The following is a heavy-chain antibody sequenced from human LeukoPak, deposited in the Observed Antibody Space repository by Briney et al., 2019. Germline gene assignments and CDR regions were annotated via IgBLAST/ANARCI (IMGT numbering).Heavy chain of an antibody. CDR3: ARGTGDYGYYYGMDV. CDR2: INPSGGST. J-gene: IGHJ6*02. Sequence: GASVKVSCKASGYTFTSYYMHWVRQAPGQGLEWMGIINPSGGSTSYAQKFQGRVTMTRDTSTSTVYMELSSLRSEDTAVYYCARGTGDYGYYYGMDVWGQGTTVTVSS. D-gene: IGHD4-17*01. CDR1: GYTFTSYY. V-gene: IGHV1-46*01.